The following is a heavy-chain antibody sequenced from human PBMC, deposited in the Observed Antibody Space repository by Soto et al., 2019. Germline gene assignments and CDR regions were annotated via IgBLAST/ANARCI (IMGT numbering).Heavy chain of an antibody. D-gene: IGHD5-12*01. CDR1: GGSISSYY. CDR3: ARSWLPFRFDY. Sequence: PSETLSLTCTVSGGSISSYYWSWIRQPPGKGLEWIGYIYYSGSTNYNPSLKSRVTISVDTSKNQFSLKLSSVTAADTAVDYCARSWLPFRFDYWGQGTLVTVSS. V-gene: IGHV4-59*08. J-gene: IGHJ4*02. CDR2: IYYSGST.